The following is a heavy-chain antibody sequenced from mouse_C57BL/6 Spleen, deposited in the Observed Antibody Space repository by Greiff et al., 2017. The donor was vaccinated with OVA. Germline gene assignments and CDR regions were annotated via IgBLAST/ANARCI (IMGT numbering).Heavy chain of an antibody. CDR2: IDPENGDT. CDR1: GFNIKDDY. D-gene: IGHD1-1*01. CDR3: ARGYYGSSYVAWFAY. V-gene: IGHV14-4*01. Sequence: EVQLVESGAELVRPGASVKLSCTASGFNIKDDYMHWVKQRPEQGLEWIGWIDPENGDTEYASKFKSKATLTVDTSSSTAYMQLSSLTSEDSAVYYCARGYYGSSYVAWFAYWGQGTLVTVSA. J-gene: IGHJ3*01.